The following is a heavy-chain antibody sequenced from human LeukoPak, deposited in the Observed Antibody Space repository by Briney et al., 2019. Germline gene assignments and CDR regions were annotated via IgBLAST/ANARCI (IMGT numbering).Heavy chain of an antibody. J-gene: IGHJ5*02. V-gene: IGHV3-21*01. D-gene: IGHD2-2*01. CDR3: ARRQDQLLSDWFDP. CDR2: ISSSSSYI. Sequence: GSLRLSCAASGFTFSSYSVNWVRQAPGKGLEWVSSISSSSSYIYYADSVKGRFTISRDNAKNSLYLQMNSLRAEDTAVYYCARRQDQLLSDWFDPWGQGTLVTVSS. CDR1: GFTFSSYS.